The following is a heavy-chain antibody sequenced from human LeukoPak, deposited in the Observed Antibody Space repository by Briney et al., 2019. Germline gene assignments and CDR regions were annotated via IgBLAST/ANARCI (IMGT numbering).Heavy chain of an antibody. CDR2: IYYSGST. Sequence: PSQTLSLTCTVSGGSISSGDYYWSWTRQPPGKGLEWIGYIYYSGSTYYNPSLKSRVTMSVDTSKNQFSLKLSSVTAADTAVYYCARDADRGWFDPWGQGTLVTVSS. D-gene: IGHD1-14*01. J-gene: IGHJ5*02. V-gene: IGHV4-30-4*01. CDR3: ARDADRGWFDP. CDR1: GGSISSGDYY.